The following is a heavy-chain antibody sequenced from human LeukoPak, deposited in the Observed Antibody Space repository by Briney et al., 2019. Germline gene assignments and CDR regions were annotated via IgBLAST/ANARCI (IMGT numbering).Heavy chain of an antibody. D-gene: IGHD2-15*01. CDR2: ISAYNGNT. CDR1: GYTFTTYN. Sequence: ASVKVSCKASGYTFTTYNINWVRQAPGQGLEWMGWISAYNGNTNYAQKLQGRVTMTTDTSTSTAYMELRSLRSDDTAVYYCARDSKIYCSGGSCYHWAYWGQGTLVTVSS. J-gene: IGHJ4*02. CDR3: ARDSKIYCSGGSCYHWAY. V-gene: IGHV1-18*01.